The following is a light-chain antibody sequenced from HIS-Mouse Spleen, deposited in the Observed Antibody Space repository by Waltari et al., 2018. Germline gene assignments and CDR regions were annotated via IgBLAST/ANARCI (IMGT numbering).Light chain of an antibody. CDR2: AAS. V-gene: IGKV1-9*01. CDR1: QGISSY. J-gene: IGKJ1*01. Sequence: DIQLTQSPSFLSASVGDRVTITCRASQGISSYLAWYQQKPGKAPKLLIYAASTLQSGVPSRFSGSGPGTEFTRTISSLQPEDFATYYCQQLNSYPPTFGQGTKVEIK. CDR3: QQLNSYPPT.